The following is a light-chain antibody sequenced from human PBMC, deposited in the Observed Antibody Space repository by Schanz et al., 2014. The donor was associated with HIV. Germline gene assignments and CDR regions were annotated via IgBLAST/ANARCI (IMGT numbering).Light chain of an antibody. CDR1: QSVSSN. J-gene: IGKJ3*01. CDR2: GAS. CDR3: QQYKTYSQGFA. Sequence: EIVMTQSPATLSVSPGERATLSCRASQSVSSNLAWYQQKPGQAPRLLIYGASTRATGIPARFSGSGFGTEFTLTISSLQPDDFATYYCQQYKTYSQGFAFGPGTKVDIK. V-gene: IGKV3-15*01.